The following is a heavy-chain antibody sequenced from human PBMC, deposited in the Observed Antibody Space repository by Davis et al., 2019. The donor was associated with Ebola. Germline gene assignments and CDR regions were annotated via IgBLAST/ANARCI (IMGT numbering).Heavy chain of an antibody. CDR2: MKQDGSEK. V-gene: IGHV3-7*03. CDR3: ARGLELRNYYYYGMDV. Sequence: GESLKISCAASGFTFSNYWMSRFRQAPGKGLEWVANMKQDGSEKYYGDSMKGRFTISRDNAKNSLYLQMNSLRAEDTAVYYCARGLELRNYYYYGMDVWGQGTTVTVSS. J-gene: IGHJ6*02. CDR1: GFTFSNYW. D-gene: IGHD1-7*01.